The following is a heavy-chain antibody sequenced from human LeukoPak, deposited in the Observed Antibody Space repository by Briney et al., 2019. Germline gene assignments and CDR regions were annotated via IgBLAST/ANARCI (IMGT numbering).Heavy chain of an antibody. CDR3: ARGSRGSSWPYFDY. V-gene: IGHV4-4*07. CDR1: GGSISSYY. D-gene: IGHD6-13*01. J-gene: IGHJ4*02. CDR2: IYTSGST. Sequence: SETLSLTCTVSGGSISSYYWSWIRQPAGKGLEWIGRIYTSGSTNYNPSLKSRVTTSVDTSKNQFSLKLSSVTAADTAAYYCARGSRGSSWPYFDYWGQGTLVTASS.